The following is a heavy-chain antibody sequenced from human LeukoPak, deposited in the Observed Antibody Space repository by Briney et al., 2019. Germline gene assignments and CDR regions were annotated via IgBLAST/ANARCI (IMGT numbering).Heavy chain of an antibody. CDR3: VRSVTTLSDFHN. Sequence: GGSLRLSRLASVFTLSSYIMRWVRQAPGKGLGYVSAISNNGGSTYYADSVKGRFTISRDNSKNTLYLQMNSLRPEDTAVYYCVRSVTTLSDFHNWGQGTLVTVSS. J-gene: IGHJ4*02. V-gene: IGHV3-64D*09. CDR2: ISNNGGST. CDR1: VFTLSSYI. D-gene: IGHD4-17*01.